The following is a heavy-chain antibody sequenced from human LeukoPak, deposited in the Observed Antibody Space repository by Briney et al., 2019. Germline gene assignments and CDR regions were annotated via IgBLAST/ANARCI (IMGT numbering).Heavy chain of an antibody. D-gene: IGHD5-18*01. CDR1: GGSLSSDY. CDR3: ARVLYSYVDY. Sequence: SETLSLTCTVSGGSLSSDYWSWIRQPPTRGLEWIGYVYYSGSTNYNPSLKSRVTISVDTSKNQFSLKLSSVTAADTAVYYCARVLYSYVDYWGQGTLVTVSS. V-gene: IGHV4-59*01. J-gene: IGHJ4*02. CDR2: VYYSGST.